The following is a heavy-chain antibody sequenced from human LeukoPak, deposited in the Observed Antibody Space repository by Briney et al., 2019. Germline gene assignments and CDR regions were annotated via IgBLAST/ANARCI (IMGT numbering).Heavy chain of an antibody. V-gene: IGHV3-72*01. CDR2: TRNKANSYTT. CDR3: ASKFYDSRGYYKDY. J-gene: IGHJ4*02. D-gene: IGHD3-22*01. Sequence: GGFLRLSCAASGFTFTSYAMGWVRQAPGKGLEWVGRTRNKANSYTTEYAASVKGRFTIPRDDSKNSLYLQMNSLKTEDTAVYYCASKFYDSRGYYKDYWGQGTLVTVSS. CDR1: GFTFTSYA.